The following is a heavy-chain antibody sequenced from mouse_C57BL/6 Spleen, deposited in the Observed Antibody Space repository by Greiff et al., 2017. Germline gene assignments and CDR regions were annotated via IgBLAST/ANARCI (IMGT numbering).Heavy chain of an antibody. J-gene: IGHJ4*01. CDR3: AEIYYGNLYAMDY. CDR2: IYPGSGST. V-gene: IGHV1-55*01. D-gene: IGHD2-1*01. CDR1: GYTFTSYW. Sequence: QVQLQQPGAELVKPGASVKMSCKASGYTFTSYWITWVKQRPGQGLEWIGDIYPGSGSTNYNEKFKSKATLTVDTSSSTAYMQLSILTSEDSAVYYCAEIYYGNLYAMDYWGQGTSVTVSS.